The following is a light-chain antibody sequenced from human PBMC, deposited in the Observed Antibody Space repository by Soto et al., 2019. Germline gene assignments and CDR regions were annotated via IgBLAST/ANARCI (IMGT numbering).Light chain of an antibody. V-gene: IGKV1-39*01. CDR2: AAS. J-gene: IGKJ1*01. Sequence: DIQITQSPSSLSASVGDRVTITCRASQSISTYLSWSQQRPGKAPQLLIFAASSLQSGLPSLFSGRRSGTEFTLIISSLHPAYVGTYYCQQSYSTAWTFGQGTKVDIK. CDR1: QSISTY. CDR3: QQSYSTAWT.